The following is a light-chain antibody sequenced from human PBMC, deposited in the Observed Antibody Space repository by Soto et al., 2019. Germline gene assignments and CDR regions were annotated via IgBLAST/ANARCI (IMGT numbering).Light chain of an antibody. V-gene: IGKV3-15*01. J-gene: IGKJ1*01. CDR2: GAS. CDR3: QQYNNCPWT. CDR1: QIVSSN. Sequence: EIVMTQSPATLSVSPGERATLSCRASQIVSSNLAWYQQKPGQAPRLLIYGASTRATGIPARFSGSGSGTEFTLTISSLQSEDCAVYYCQQYNNCPWTFGQVTKVEIK.